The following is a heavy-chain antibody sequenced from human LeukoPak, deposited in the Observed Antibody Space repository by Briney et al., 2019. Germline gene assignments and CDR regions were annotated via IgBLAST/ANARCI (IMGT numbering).Heavy chain of an antibody. D-gene: IGHD1-1*01. V-gene: IGHV4-59*01. CDR3: ARQPRYYFDY. Sequence: PSETLSLTCTVSGDSITTYYWSWIRQPPGKGLEWIAYIHYSGKTNCNPSLKSRVTISMDTSKNQFSLKLSSVTAADTAVYYCARQPRYYFDYWGQGTLVTGSS. J-gene: IGHJ4*02. CDR2: IHYSGKT. CDR1: GDSITTYY.